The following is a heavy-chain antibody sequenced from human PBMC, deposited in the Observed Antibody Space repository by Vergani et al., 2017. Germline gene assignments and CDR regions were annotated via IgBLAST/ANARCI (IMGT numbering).Heavy chain of an antibody. J-gene: IGHJ4*02. CDR1: GYTFTSYY. V-gene: IGHV1-46*01. D-gene: IGHD3-22*01. CDR3: ARSSGYYSYYFDF. CDR2: INPIFGTT. Sequence: QVQLVQSGAEVKKPGASVKVSCKASGYTFTSYYMHWVRQAPGQGLEWMGIINPIFGTTSYAQKFQGRVTILADESTSTAYMELSSLSSADTAVYYCARSSGYYSYYFDFWGQGTLVTVSS.